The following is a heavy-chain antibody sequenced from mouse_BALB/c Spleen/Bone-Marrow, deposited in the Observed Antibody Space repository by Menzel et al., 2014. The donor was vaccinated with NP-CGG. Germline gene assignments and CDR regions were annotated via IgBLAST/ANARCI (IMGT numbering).Heavy chain of an antibody. CDR1: GYTFTSYW. CDR3: ARRGNDGYSSYFDY. V-gene: IGHV1-87*01. CDR2: IYPGDGDT. D-gene: IGHD2-3*01. Sequence: VQLVESGAELARPGASVKLSCKASGYTFTSYWMQWVKQRPGQGLEWIGAIYPGDGDTRYTQKFKGKATLTADKSSSTAYMQLSSLASEDSAVYYCARRGNDGYSSYFDYWGQGTTLTVSS. J-gene: IGHJ2*01.